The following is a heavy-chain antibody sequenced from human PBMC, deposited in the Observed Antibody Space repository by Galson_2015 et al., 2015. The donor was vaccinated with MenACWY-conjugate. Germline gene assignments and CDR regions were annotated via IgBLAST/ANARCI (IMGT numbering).Heavy chain of an antibody. CDR3: AKDRGSGDWSFDY. D-gene: IGHD6-19*01. CDR2: IGTGGGT. V-gene: IGHV3-23*01. Sequence: SLRLSCAASGFTFSSYVMNWVRLAPGKGLEWVSTIGTGGGTYYADSVKGRFTISRDNSENTLYLQVNSLRVDDTAIYYCAKDRGSGDWSFDYWGQGILVTVSS. CDR1: GFTFSSYV. J-gene: IGHJ4*02.